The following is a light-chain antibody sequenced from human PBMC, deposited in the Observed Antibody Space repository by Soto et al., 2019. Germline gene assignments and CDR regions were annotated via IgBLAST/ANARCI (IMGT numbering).Light chain of an antibody. Sequence: QSVLTQPPSASGTPGQRVTISCSGSSSNIGSNAVNWYQQLPGTAPKLLMYSNNQRPSGVPDRFSGSKSGTSASLAISGLQSEDEADSYCAAWDDSLNGVLFGGGTKVTVL. CDR1: SSNIGSNA. V-gene: IGLV1-44*01. CDR3: AAWDDSLNGVL. CDR2: SNN. J-gene: IGLJ2*01.